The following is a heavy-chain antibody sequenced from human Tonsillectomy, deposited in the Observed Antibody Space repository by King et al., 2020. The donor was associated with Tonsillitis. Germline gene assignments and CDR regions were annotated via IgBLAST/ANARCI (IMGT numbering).Heavy chain of an antibody. J-gene: IGHJ4*02. CDR3: ARDSGIAAAGFIEY. CDR1: GYTFTSYG. D-gene: IGHD6-25*01. V-gene: IGHV1-18*04. Sequence: QLVQSGPEVKKPGASVKVSCKASGYTFTSYGISWVRQAPGQGLESMGWISAYNGNTNYAQNLQGRVTLTTDTSTSTAYMELRSLRSDDTAVYYCARDSGIAAAGFIEYWGEGTLVTVSS. CDR2: ISAYNGNT.